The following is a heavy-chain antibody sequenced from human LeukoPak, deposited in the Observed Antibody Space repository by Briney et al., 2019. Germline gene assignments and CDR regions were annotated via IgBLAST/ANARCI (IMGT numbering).Heavy chain of an antibody. J-gene: IGHJ4*02. CDR1: GFTFGDFV. D-gene: IGHD3-22*01. V-gene: IGHV3-49*04. CDR3: TRIITGRTFDS. CDR2: IRSQASGGTT. Sequence: TGGSPRLSCTASGFTFGDFVMSWVRQAPGKGLECVGFIRSQASGGTTEYAPSVKGRFTISRDNSKRIAYLQMSSVWTEDTAVYYCTRIITGRTFDSWGQGTLVTVST.